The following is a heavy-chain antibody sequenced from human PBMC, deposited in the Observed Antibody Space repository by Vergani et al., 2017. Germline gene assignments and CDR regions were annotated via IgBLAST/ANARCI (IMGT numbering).Heavy chain of an antibody. Sequence: EVQLVESGGGLVKPGGSLRLSCAASGFTFSNAWMSWVRQAPGKGLEWVGRIKSKTDGGTTDYAAPVKGRFTISRDDSKNTLYLQMNSLKTEDTAVYYCTTGGGYCSGGSCYWPAFEEWYFDLWGRGTLVTVSS. J-gene: IGHJ2*01. CDR3: TTGGGYCSGGSCYWPAFEEWYFDL. V-gene: IGHV3-15*01. CDR1: GFTFSNAW. D-gene: IGHD2-15*01. CDR2: IKSKTDGGTT.